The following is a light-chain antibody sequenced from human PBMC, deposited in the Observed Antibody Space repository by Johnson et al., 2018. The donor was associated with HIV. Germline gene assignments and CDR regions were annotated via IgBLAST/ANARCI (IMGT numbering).Light chain of an antibody. CDR1: SSTIGNIY. Sequence: QSVLTQPPSVSAAPGQKVTISCSGSSSTIGNIYVSWYQQLPGTAPKLLIYDNHKRPSGIPDRFSGSKSGTSATLAIPGLQTGDEADYHCGTWDTSLSVYVFGTGTKVTVL. V-gene: IGLV1-51*01. CDR3: GTWDTSLSVYV. J-gene: IGLJ1*01. CDR2: DNH.